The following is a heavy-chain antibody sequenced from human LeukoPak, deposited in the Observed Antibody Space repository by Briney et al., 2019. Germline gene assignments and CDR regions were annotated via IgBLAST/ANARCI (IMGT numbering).Heavy chain of an antibody. CDR1: GFTFSSYS. CDR2: TSSSSSYI. Sequence: GGSLRLSCAASGFTFSSYSMNWVRQAPGKGLEWVSSTSSSSSYIYYADSVKGRFTISRDNAKNSLYLQMNSLRAEDTAVYYCARGRMITFGGVITWVQGTLVTVSS. CDR3: ARGRMITFGGVIT. D-gene: IGHD3-16*01. V-gene: IGHV3-21*01. J-gene: IGHJ5*02.